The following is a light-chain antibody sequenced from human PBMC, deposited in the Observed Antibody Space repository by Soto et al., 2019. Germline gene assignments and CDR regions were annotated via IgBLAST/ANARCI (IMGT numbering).Light chain of an antibody. CDR3: LQDYNYPLP. CDR2: AGS. J-gene: IGKJ4*01. CDR1: QGIRND. V-gene: IGKV1-6*01. Sequence: AIQMTQAPSSLSASVGDIVTITCRASQGIRNDLGWYQQKPGKAPKLLIYAGSSLQSGVPSRFSGSGSGTDFTLTISSLQPEDFATYYCLQDYNYPLPFGGGTKLEFK.